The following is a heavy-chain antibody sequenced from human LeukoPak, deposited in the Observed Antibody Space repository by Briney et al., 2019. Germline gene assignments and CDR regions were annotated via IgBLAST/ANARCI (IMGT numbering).Heavy chain of an antibody. D-gene: IGHD2-15*01. CDR3: ARRVGKYPTYYFDF. V-gene: IGHV4-31*03. J-gene: IGHJ4*02. CDR2: IYYTGST. Sequence: SETLSLTCTVSGGSITSGGSYWGWIRQHPGKGLEWIGYIYYTGSTNYNPSLKRRPTMSIDTSKSRVSLKLNSVTAADTAVYYCARRVGKYPTYYFDFWGQGTLVTVSS. CDR1: GGSITSGGSY.